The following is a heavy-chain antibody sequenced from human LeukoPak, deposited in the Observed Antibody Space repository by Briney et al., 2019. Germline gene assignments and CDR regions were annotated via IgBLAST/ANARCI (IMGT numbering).Heavy chain of an antibody. CDR3: ARDGGITMIRSEWEFHYMDV. CDR2: IYYSGST. CDR1: GGSISSSSYY. D-gene: IGHD3-22*01. V-gene: IGHV4-39*07. J-gene: IGHJ6*03. Sequence: SSETLSLTCTVSGGSISSSSYYWGWIRQPPGKGLEWIGSIYYSGSTYYNPSLKSRVTISVDTSKNQFSLKLSSVTAADTAVYYCARDGGITMIRSEWEFHYMDVWGKGTTVIVSS.